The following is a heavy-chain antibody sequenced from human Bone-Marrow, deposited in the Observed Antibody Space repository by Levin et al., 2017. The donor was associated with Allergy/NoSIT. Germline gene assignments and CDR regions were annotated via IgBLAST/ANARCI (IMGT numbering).Heavy chain of an antibody. CDR3: ARRPGNFWSGYYRFDP. Sequence: GSLRLSCAVYGGSFSGYYWSWIRQPPGKGLEWIGEINHSGSTNYNPSLKSRVTISVDTSKNQFSLKLSSVTAADTAVYYCARRPGNFWSGYYRFDPWGQGTLVTVSS. J-gene: IGHJ5*02. D-gene: IGHD3-3*01. CDR2: INHSGST. V-gene: IGHV4-34*01. CDR1: GGSFSGYY.